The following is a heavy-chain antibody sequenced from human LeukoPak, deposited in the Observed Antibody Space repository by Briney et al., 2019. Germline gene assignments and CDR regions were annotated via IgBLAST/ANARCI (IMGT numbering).Heavy chain of an antibody. Sequence: SETLPLTCTVSGGSISSSSYYWGWIRQPPGKGLEWIGSIYYSGSTYYNPSLKSRVTISVDTSKNQFSLKLSSVTAADTAVYYCAGLNSAMAAPFDYWGQGTLVTVSS. CDR2: IYYSGST. D-gene: IGHD5-18*01. J-gene: IGHJ4*02. V-gene: IGHV4-39*07. CDR3: AGLNSAMAAPFDY. CDR1: GGSISSSSYY.